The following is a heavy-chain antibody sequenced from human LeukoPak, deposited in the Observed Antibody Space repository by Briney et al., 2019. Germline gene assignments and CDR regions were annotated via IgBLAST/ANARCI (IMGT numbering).Heavy chain of an antibody. V-gene: IGHV3-21*01. J-gene: IGHJ5*02. Sequence: GGSLRLSCAASGFTFSSYSMNWVRQAPGKGLGWVSSISSSSSYIYYADSVKGRFTISRDNAKNSLYLQMNSLRAEDTAVYYCAREDDYGHWFDPWGQGTLVTVSS. CDR1: GFTFSSYS. CDR2: ISSSSSYI. CDR3: AREDDYGHWFDP. D-gene: IGHD4/OR15-4a*01.